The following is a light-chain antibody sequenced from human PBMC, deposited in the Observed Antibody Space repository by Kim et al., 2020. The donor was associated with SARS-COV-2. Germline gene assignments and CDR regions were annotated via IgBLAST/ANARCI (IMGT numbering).Light chain of an antibody. CDR3: QQYATSPYT. CDR2: AAS. V-gene: IGKV3-20*01. Sequence: EIVLTQSPGTLSLSPGERATLSCRASQSVSNNLLAWYQQKLGQAPRLLIYAASSRVAGIPDRFSGSGSGTDFTLTISRLEPGDFAVYYCQQYATSPYTFAQGTKLEIK. CDR1: QSVSNNL. J-gene: IGKJ2*01.